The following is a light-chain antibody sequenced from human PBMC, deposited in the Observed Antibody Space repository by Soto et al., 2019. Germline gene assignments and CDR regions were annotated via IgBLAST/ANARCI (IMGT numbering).Light chain of an antibody. CDR2: AAS. Sequence: DIQMAQSPSSPSASVGGRVTISCRASQRISNYLNWYQQKLGKAPKLLIYAASTLQSGVPSRFSGSGSGTEFTLTISSLQPEDFATYYCQQLNSYPPTFGQGTRLEIK. J-gene: IGKJ5*01. CDR3: QQLNSYPPT. CDR1: QRISNY. V-gene: IGKV1-9*01.